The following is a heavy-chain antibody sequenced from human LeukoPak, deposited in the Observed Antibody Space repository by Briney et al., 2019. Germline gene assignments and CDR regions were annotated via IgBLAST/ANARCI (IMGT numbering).Heavy chain of an antibody. D-gene: IGHD1-20*01. CDR3: AKGGRSITGSFDY. Sequence: PSETLSLTCTVSGGSIRSSSYYWGWIRQSPGKGLEWIGSIYYSGSTYYNPSLKSRVTISVDTSKNQFSLKLSSVTAADTAVYYCAKGGRSITGSFDYWGQGTLVTASS. J-gene: IGHJ4*02. V-gene: IGHV4-39*07. CDR1: GGSIRSSSYY. CDR2: IYYSGST.